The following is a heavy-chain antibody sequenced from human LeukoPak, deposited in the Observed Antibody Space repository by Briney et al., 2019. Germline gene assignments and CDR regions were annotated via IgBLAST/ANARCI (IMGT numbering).Heavy chain of an antibody. CDR2: AFYRSKWYI. CDR3: ARAPHDLGLDS. V-gene: IGHV6-1*01. Sequence: SQTLSLTWDITGXSVSGDSSTWNWIRQSPSRGREWLARAFYRSKWYIDYAVSVKSRITINPDTSKNRLSLQLNYVNSEDTAVYYCARAPHDLGLDSWGQGTLVTVTS. CDR1: GXSVSGDSST. J-gene: IGHJ4*02. D-gene: IGHD7-27*01.